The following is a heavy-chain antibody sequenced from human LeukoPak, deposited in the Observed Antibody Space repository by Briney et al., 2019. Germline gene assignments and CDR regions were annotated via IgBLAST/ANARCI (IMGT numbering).Heavy chain of an antibody. V-gene: IGHV1-2*06. J-gene: IGHJ4*02. CDR1: GYTFTGYY. CDR2: INANIGGT. Sequence: ASVKVSCKASGYTFTGYYMRWVRQAPGQGLEWMGRINANIGGTNYAQKVQGRVTMTRDTSISTAYMELSRLRSDDTAVYYCACGLNNWNDVSDYWGQGTLVTVSS. D-gene: IGHD1-1*01. CDR3: ACGLNNWNDVSDY.